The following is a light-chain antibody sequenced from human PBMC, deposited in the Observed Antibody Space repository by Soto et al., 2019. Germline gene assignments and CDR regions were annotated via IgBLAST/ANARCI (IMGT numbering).Light chain of an antibody. CDR2: DVS. CDR3: CSYAGSYTLV. Sequence: QSALTQPRSVSGSPGQSVTISCTGTSSDVGGYNYVSWYQQHPGKAPKLMIYDVSKRPSGVPDRFSGSKSGNTASLTISGLQAEDEADYYGCSYAGSYTLVFGGRTKLTVL. J-gene: IGLJ2*01. CDR1: SSDVGGYNY. V-gene: IGLV2-11*01.